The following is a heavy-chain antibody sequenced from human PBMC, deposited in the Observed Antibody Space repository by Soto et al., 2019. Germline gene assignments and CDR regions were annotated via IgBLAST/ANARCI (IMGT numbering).Heavy chain of an antibody. Sequence: SETLSLTCTVSGGSISSYYWSWIRQPPGKGLEWIGYIYYSGSTNYNPSLKSRVTISVDTSKNQFSLKLSSVTAADTAVYYCARVRLLWFGEPSTWFDPWGQGTLVTVSS. D-gene: IGHD3-10*01. J-gene: IGHJ5*02. CDR2: IYYSGST. CDR1: GGSISSYY. CDR3: ARVRLLWFGEPSTWFDP. V-gene: IGHV4-59*01.